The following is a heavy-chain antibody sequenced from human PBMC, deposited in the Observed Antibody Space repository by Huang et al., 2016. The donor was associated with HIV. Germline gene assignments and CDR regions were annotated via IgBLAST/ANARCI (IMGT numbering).Heavy chain of an antibody. CDR1: GFTFSSCG. J-gene: IGHJ5*02. CDR3: AKGPLMVRGVSDYYFDP. CDR2: LRNDGTSG. D-gene: IGHD3-10*01. Sequence: QVQLVESGGGVVQPGGSLKLSCEGSGFTFSSCGLHWVRQEQCNGAEWVAFLRNDGTSGDYGDSVKGRFTISRDNSKKILYLQMTSRRPDDTAVYYCAKGPLMVRGVSDYYFDPWGQGTLVTVSS. V-gene: IGHV3-30*02.